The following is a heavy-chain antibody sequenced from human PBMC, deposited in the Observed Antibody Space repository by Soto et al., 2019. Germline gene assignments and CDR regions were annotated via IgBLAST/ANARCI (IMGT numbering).Heavy chain of an antibody. CDR2: IFHRGNT. V-gene: IGHV4-4*02. Sequence: QVKLQESGPGLVKPSGTLSLTCAVSSGSISTSNWWSCVRQPPGKGLEWIGEIFHRGNTNYNPSLKSRVSMAVDKSRNQFSLKLSSVTAADTAIYYCARRWGEGRVDYWGQGTLVTVSS. J-gene: IGHJ4*02. D-gene: IGHD3-10*01. CDR1: SGSISTSNW. CDR3: ARRWGEGRVDY.